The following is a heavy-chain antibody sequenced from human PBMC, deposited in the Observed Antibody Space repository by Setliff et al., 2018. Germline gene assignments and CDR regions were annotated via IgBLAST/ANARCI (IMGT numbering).Heavy chain of an antibody. CDR2: IYTDGST. Sequence: PSETLSLTCTVSGDSISGAKYYWSWIRQSAGKGLECIGRIYTDGSTKYNPSLNSRVALSIDTSKNQSSLRLSSVTAADTAVYFCARVTGFLYMDVWGKGTTVTSP. J-gene: IGHJ6*03. CDR1: GDSISGAKYY. V-gene: IGHV4-61*02. D-gene: IGHD3-3*01. CDR3: ARVTGFLYMDV.